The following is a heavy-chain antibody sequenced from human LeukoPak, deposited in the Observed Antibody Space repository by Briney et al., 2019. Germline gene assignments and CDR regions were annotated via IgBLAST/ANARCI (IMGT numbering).Heavy chain of an antibody. Sequence: VGSLRLSCAASGFTFSDYYMNWICQAPGKGLEWVSSISGGSRTINYADSVKGRFTTSRDNAKNSLFLQVNSLRAEDTAVYYCARACQSDYWGQGTLVTVSS. CDR3: ARACQSDY. CDR1: GFTFSDYY. D-gene: IGHD2-2*01. CDR2: ISGGSRTI. V-gene: IGHV3-11*01. J-gene: IGHJ4*02.